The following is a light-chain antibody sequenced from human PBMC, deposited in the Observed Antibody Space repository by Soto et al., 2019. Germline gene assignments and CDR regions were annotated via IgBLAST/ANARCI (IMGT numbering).Light chain of an antibody. V-gene: IGLV3-21*02. CDR2: DDS. Sequence: SYVLTQPPSVSVAPGQTARITCGGENIGTKNVHWYHQKTGQAPVLVIYDDSDRPSGIPERFSGSKSGITATLTISRVEAGDEADYYCQVWDSSSDHYVFGTGTKLTVL. J-gene: IGLJ1*01. CDR3: QVWDSSSDHYV. CDR1: NIGTKN.